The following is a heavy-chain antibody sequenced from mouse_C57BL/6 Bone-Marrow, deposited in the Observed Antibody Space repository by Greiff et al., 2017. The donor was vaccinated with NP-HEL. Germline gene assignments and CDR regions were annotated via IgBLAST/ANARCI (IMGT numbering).Heavy chain of an antibody. Sequence: VKLMESGPGLVQPSQSLSITCTVSGFSLTSYGVHWVRQSPGKGLEWLGVIWRGGSTDYNAAFMSRLSLTKDNSKSQVFFKMNSLQADDTAIYYCAKTDGYRRGGFAYWGQGTLVTVSA. CDR3: AKTDGYRRGGFAY. D-gene: IGHD2-3*01. J-gene: IGHJ3*01. CDR2: IWRGGST. CDR1: GFSLTSYG. V-gene: IGHV2-5*01.